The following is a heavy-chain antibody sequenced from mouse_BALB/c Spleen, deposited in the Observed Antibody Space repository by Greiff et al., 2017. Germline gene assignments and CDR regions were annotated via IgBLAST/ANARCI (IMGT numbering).Heavy chain of an antibody. Sequence: VQLQQSGAELVRPGSSVKISCKASGYAFSSYWMNWVKQRPGQGLEWIGQIYPGDGDTNYNGKFKGKATLTADKSSSTAYMQLSSLTSEDSAVYFCAREITTVVATGNFDVWGAGTTVTVSS. D-gene: IGHD1-1*01. V-gene: IGHV1-80*01. J-gene: IGHJ1*01. CDR2: IYPGDGDT. CDR1: GYAFSSYW. CDR3: AREITTVVATGNFDV.